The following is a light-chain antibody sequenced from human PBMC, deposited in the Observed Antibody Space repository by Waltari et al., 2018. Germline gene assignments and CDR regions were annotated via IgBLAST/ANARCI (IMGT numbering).Light chain of an antibody. CDR2: AVT. CDR3: CSYAGSTTSSVV. CDR1: SRDVGGYSL. V-gene: IGLV2-23*02. Sequence: QSALTQPASVSGSPGQSITISCTGSSRDVGGYSLFSWYQKHPGKAPKLMIYAVTKRPSGVSHRFSGSKSGNTASLTISGLQTEDEADYYCCSYAGSTTSSVVFGTGTKVIVL. J-gene: IGLJ1*01.